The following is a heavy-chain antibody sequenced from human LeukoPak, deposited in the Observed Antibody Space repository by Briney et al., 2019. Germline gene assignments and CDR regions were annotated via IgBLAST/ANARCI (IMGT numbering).Heavy chain of an antibody. CDR2: IYHSGST. J-gene: IGHJ4*02. CDR1: GRSISSGCNS. Sequence: SEILSLTCAVPGRSISSGCNSWSWIRQPPGKGLELIGYIYHSGSTYYNPSLKSRVTISVDRSKNQFSLKLSSVTAADTAVYYCARAPYYYDSSGYPAAPYYFDYWGQGTLVTVSS. V-gene: IGHV4-30-2*01. D-gene: IGHD3-22*01. CDR3: ARAPYYYDSSGYPAAPYYFDY.